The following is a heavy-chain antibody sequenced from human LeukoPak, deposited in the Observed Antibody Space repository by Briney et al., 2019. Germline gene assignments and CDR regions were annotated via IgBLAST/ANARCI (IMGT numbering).Heavy chain of an antibody. CDR1: GGSISSSSYY. J-gene: IGHJ5*02. Sequence: SETLSLTCTVSGGSISSSSYYWGWIRQPPGKGLEWIGSIYYSGSTYYNPSLKSRVTISVDTSKNQFSLKLSSVTAADTAVYYCARRSSGWYWFDPWGQGTLVTVSS. CDR3: ARRSSGWYWFDP. V-gene: IGHV4-39*01. CDR2: IYYSGST. D-gene: IGHD6-19*01.